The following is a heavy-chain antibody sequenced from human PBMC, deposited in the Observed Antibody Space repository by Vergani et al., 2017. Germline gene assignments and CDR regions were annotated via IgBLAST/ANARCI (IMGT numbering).Heavy chain of an antibody. J-gene: IGHJ3*02. CDR1: GFTFSSYS. Sequence: EVQLVESGGGLVQPGGSLRLSCAASGFTFSSYSMNWVRQAPGKGLEWVSYISSSSSTIYYADSVKGRFTISRDNAKNSLYLQMNSLRAEDTAVYYCARDDYASYYDFWSGPGRAFDIWGQGTMVTVSS. CDR2: ISSSSSTI. CDR3: ARDDYASYYDFWSGPGRAFDI. D-gene: IGHD3-3*01. V-gene: IGHV3-48*01.